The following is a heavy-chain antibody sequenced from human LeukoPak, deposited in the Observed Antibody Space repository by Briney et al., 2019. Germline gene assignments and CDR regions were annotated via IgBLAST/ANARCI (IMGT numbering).Heavy chain of an antibody. CDR3: ARRLWFGELFYFDY. CDR1: GGSISSGDYY. Sequence: SQTLSLTCTVSGGSISSGDYYWSWIRQPPGKGLEWIGYIYYSGSTHYNPSLKSRVTISVDTSKNQFSLKLSSVTAADTAVYYCARRLWFGELFYFDYWGQGTLVTVSS. CDR2: IYYSGST. J-gene: IGHJ4*02. D-gene: IGHD3-10*01. V-gene: IGHV4-30-4*01.